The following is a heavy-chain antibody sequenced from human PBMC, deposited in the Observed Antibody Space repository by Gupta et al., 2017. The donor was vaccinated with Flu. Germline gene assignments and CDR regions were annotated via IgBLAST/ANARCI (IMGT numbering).Heavy chain of an antibody. CDR1: GSNFGNFA. J-gene: IGHJ4*02. D-gene: IGHD6-19*01. V-gene: IGHV3-49*04. CDR3: SRGTGLGTQVDDY. CDR2: IRTKKYDATT. Sequence: EVQLVESGGALVQPGRSLNLSCTTSGSNFGNFAMSWVRQVPGKGLGWLGLIRTKKYDATTEYAQSVRGRFTMSRDDSKSIAYLHMNSLKTEDTALYYCSRGTGLGTQVDDYWGQGTLVTVSS.